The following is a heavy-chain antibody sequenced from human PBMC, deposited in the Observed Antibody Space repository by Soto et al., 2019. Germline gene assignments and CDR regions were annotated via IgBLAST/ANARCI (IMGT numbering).Heavy chain of an antibody. V-gene: IGHV4-30-4*01. CDR1: GGSIISGDYY. CDR3: ARYCSGGSCYRTNWFDP. Sequence: SETLSLTCTVSGGSIISGDYYWSWIRQPPGKGLEWIGYIYYSGSTYYNPSLKSRVTISVDTSKNQFSLKLSSVTAADTAVYYCARYCSGGSCYRTNWFDPWGQGTLVTVSS. J-gene: IGHJ5*02. CDR2: IYYSGST. D-gene: IGHD2-15*01.